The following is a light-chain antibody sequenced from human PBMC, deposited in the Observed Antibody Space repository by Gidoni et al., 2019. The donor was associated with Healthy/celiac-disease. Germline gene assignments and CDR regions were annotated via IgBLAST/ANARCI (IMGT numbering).Light chain of an antibody. Sequence: DLQMTQSPSSLSASVGDRVTITCRASQSISSYLNWYQQKPGKAPKLLIYAAYSLQSGVPSRVSGRGSGTDFTLTISSLQPEDVATYYCQQSYSTPLTFXPXTKVDIK. V-gene: IGKV1-39*01. CDR2: AAY. CDR3: QQSYSTPLT. J-gene: IGKJ3*01. CDR1: QSISSY.